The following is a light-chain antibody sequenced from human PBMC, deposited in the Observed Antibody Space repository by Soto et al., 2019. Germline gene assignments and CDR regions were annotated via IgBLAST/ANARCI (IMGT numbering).Light chain of an antibody. J-gene: IGKJ4*01. CDR2: DAS. CDR1: QSVSSY. V-gene: IGKV3-11*01. CDR3: QQRSNLPPLT. Sequence: EIVLTQSPATLSLSPGERATLSCRASQSVSSYLAWYQQKPGQAPRLLIYDASNRATGSPARFSGSGSGTDFTLTISSLEPEDFAVYYCQQRSNLPPLTFGGGTKVEIK.